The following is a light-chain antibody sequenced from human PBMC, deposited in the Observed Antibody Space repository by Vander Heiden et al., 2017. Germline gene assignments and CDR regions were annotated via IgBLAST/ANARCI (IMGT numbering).Light chain of an antibody. CDR2: GKN. CDR1: SLRSYY. Sequence: SSELTQDPAVSVALGQTVRITCQGDSLRSYYASWYQQKPGQAPVLVIYGKNNRHSGIPDRFSCSSSGNTASFTITGAQAEDEADYYCYSPDNSSNHPYVFGTGTKLTVL. CDR3: YSPDNSSNHPYV. J-gene: IGLJ1*01. V-gene: IGLV3-19*01.